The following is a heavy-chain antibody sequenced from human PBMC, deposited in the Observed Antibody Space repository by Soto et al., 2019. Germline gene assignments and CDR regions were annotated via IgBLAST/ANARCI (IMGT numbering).Heavy chain of an antibody. CDR3: ARGIVVVPAAHHPLSYYYYYMDV. Sequence: QVQLQESGPGLVKPSETLSLTCTVSGGSISSYYWSWIRQPPGKGLEWIGYIYYSGSTNYNPSLTSRVTISVDTSKNQFSLKLSSVTAADTAVYYCARGIVVVPAAHHPLSYYYYYMDVWGKGTTVTVSS. CDR2: IYYSGST. J-gene: IGHJ6*03. V-gene: IGHV4-59*01. CDR1: GGSISSYY. D-gene: IGHD2-2*01.